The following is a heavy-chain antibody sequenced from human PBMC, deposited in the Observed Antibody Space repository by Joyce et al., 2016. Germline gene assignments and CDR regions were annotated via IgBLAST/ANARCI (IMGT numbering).Heavy chain of an antibody. CDR1: GFTVSTNY. D-gene: IGHD4/OR15-4a*01. J-gene: IGHJ4*02. Sequence: EVQLVESGGTLIQPGGSLRLSCAATGFTVSTNYMSWVRQAPGKGLECFAAIHSGNSTFYADSVKGRFTISRDNSKNTLYLQMHSLRAEDTAVYYCAASPANGYFDYWGQGTLVTVSS. CDR2: IHSGNST. CDR3: AASPANGYFDY. V-gene: IGHV3-53*01.